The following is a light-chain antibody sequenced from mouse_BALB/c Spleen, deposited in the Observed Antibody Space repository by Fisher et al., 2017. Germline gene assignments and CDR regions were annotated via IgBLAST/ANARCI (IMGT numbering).Light chain of an antibody. J-gene: IGKJ1*01. Sequence: IVLTQSTAIMSASPGEKVTMTCSASSSVSSSYLHWYQQKPGSSPKLWIYSTSNLASGVPARFSGSGSGTSYSLTISSMEAEDAATYYCQQWSSNPRTFGGGTKLEIK. CDR3: QQWSSNPRT. CDR1: SSVSSSY. CDR2: STS. V-gene: IGKV4-79*01.